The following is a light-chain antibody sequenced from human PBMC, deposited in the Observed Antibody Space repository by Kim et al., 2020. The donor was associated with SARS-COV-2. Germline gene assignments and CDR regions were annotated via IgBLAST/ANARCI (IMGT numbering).Light chain of an antibody. CDR2: DND. V-gene: IGLV1-51*01. CDR1: SSNLGVNS. Sequence: QRVTISCLGSSSNLGVNSVSWYQHLPGSAPKLVIYDNDKRPSGVPDRFSGAKSGTSATLGITGLQPGDEADYFCGTWDASLTAGEVFGGGTKLTVL. J-gene: IGLJ2*01. CDR3: GTWDASLTAGEV.